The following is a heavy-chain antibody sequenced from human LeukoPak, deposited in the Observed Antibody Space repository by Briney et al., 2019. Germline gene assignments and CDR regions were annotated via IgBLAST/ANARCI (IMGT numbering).Heavy chain of an antibody. Sequence: ASVKVSCKAPGYTFTGYYMHWVRQAPGQGLEWMGWINPNSGGTNYAQKFQGRVTMTRDTSISTAYMELSRLRSDDTAVYYCARLLISSGWSKYFDYWGQGTLVTVSS. J-gene: IGHJ4*02. CDR3: ARLLISSGWSKYFDY. CDR2: INPNSGGT. V-gene: IGHV1-2*02. D-gene: IGHD6-19*01. CDR1: GYTFTGYY.